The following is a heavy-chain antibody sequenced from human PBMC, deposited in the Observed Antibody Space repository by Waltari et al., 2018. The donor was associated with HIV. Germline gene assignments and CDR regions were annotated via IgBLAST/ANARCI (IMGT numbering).Heavy chain of an antibody. J-gene: IGHJ4*02. D-gene: IGHD6-19*01. CDR1: GFTFSSYS. CDR3: ARVGRTVAGIDY. CDR2: ISSISSYI. V-gene: IGHV3-21*01. Sequence: EVQLVESGGGLVKPGGSLRLSCAASGFTFSSYSMNWVRQAPGSGLAWVSSISSISSYIDYAGSVKGRFTISRDNAKNSLSLQMNSLRAEETAVYYCARVGRTVAGIDYWGQGTLVTVSS.